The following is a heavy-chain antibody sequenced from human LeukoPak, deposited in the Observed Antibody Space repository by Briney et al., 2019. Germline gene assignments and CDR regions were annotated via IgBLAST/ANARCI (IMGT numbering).Heavy chain of an antibody. Sequence: GGSLRLSCAASGFTFDDYAMHWVRQAPGRGLEWVSGISWNSGSIGYADSVKGRFTISRDNAKNSLYLQMNSLRAEDTAVYYCANYGDYVSFDYWGQGTLVTVSS. CDR3: ANYGDYVSFDY. D-gene: IGHD4-17*01. CDR1: GFTFDDYA. V-gene: IGHV3-9*01. CDR2: ISWNSGSI. J-gene: IGHJ4*02.